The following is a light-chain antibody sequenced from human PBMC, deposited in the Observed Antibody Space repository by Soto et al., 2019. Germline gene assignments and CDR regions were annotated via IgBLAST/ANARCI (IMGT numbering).Light chain of an antibody. CDR3: SSNTSSSTHDV. J-gene: IGLJ1*01. V-gene: IGLV2-14*01. CDR1: SSDVGGYNY. Sequence: QSALTQPASVSGSTGQSITISCTGTSSDVGGYNYVSWYQQHPGKAPTPMIYDVSNRPSGVSNRFSGSKSGNTASLTISGLQADDEADYDCSSNTSSSTHDVFGTGTKLTVL. CDR2: DVS.